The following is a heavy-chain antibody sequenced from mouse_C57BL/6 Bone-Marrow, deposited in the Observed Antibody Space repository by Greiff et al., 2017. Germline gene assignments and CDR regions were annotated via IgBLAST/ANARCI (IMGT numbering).Heavy chain of an antibody. D-gene: IGHD1-1*01. Sequence: EVQLQESGGGLVQPGGSLKLSCAASGFTFSSYTMSWVRQTPEKRLEWVAYISNGGGSTYYPDTVKGRFTISRYNAKNTLYLQMSSLKSEDTAMYYCARHYYGSSYYAMDYWGQGTSVTVSS. J-gene: IGHJ4*01. V-gene: IGHV5-12-2*01. CDR3: ARHYYGSSYYAMDY. CDR2: ISNGGGST. CDR1: GFTFSSYT.